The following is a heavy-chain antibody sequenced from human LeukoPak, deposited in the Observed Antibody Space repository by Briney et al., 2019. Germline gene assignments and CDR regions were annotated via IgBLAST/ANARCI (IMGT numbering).Heavy chain of an antibody. CDR3: AKVRSSSWYRYLDY. J-gene: IGHJ4*02. D-gene: IGHD6-13*01. CDR2: IRYDGSNK. Sequence: GGSLRPSCAASGFTFSSYGMHWVRQAPGKGLEWVAFIRYDGSNKYYADSVKGRFTISRDNSKNTLYLQMNSLRAEDTAVYYCAKVRSSSWYRYLDYWGQGTLVTVSS. V-gene: IGHV3-30*02. CDR1: GFTFSSYG.